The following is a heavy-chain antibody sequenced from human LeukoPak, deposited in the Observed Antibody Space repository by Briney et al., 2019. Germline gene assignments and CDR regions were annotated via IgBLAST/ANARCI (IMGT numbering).Heavy chain of an antibody. CDR3: VRQSFSNDYFGGYY. Sequence: SETLSLTCLVSHFSMNSSDYFWGWIRQSPGKGLEWIASISYTGRTYVNPSLKSRLTLSVDTTKNQFSLRLTSVTAADTALYYCVRQSFSNDYFGGYYWGRGTLITVSS. J-gene: IGHJ4*02. CDR1: HFSMNSSDYF. D-gene: IGHD2/OR15-2a*01. V-gene: IGHV4-39*01. CDR2: ISYTGRT.